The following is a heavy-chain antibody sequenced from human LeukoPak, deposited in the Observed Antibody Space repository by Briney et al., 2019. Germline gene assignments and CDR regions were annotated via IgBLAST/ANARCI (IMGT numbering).Heavy chain of an antibody. CDR1: GGSISSSNW. V-gene: IGHV4-4*02. CDR2: IYLYGTT. CDR3: ARQKWEQQGRDYYFYGLDV. D-gene: IGHD1-26*01. Sequence: SETLSLTCAVSGGSISSSNWWSWVRQSPVKGLEWIGEIYLYGTTNYNPSLKSRVTMSVDRSKNQFSLKLSSVTAADTAVYYCARQKWEQQGRDYYFYGLDVWGPGTTVTVFS. J-gene: IGHJ6*02.